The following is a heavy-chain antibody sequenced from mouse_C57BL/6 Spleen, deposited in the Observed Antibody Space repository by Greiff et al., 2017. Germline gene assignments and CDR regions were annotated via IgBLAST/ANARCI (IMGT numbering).Heavy chain of an antibody. CDR1: GYTFTSYW. CDR2: IDPSDSYT. D-gene: IGHD1-1*01. J-gene: IGHJ4*01. V-gene: IGHV1-69*01. CDR3: ARMRCYYGSSDYYAMDY. Sequence: VQLQQPGAELVMPGASVKLSCKASGYTFTSYWMHWVKQRPGQGLEWIGEIDPSDSYTNYNQKFKGKSTLTVDKSSSTAYMQLSSLTSEYSAVYYCARMRCYYGSSDYYAMDYWGQGTSVTVSS.